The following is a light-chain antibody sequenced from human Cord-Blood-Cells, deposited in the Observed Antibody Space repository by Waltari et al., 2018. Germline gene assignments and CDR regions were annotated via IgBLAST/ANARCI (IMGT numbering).Light chain of an antibody. Sequence: DIKMTQYPSSLSASVGDRVTITCLASQSISSYLNWYQQKPGKAPKLLIYAASSLQSGVPSRFSGSGSGTDFTLTISSLQPEDFATYYCQQSYSTPLTFGGGTKVEIK. CDR2: AAS. CDR1: QSISSY. CDR3: QQSYSTPLT. V-gene: IGKV1-39*01. J-gene: IGKJ4*01.